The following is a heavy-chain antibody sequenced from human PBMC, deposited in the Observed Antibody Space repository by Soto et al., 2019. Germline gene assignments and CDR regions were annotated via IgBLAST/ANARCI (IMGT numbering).Heavy chain of an antibody. D-gene: IGHD5-12*01. J-gene: IGHJ4*02. CDR3: ARDRRDGYNTFDY. CDR1: GNTVPNYA. Sequence: ASVKVSCKASGNTVPNYAIHWVRQAPGQGLEWMGIISPGDGSTYYAQKFQGRVTMTRDTSTSTVYMELSSLRSEDTAVYYCARDRRDGYNTFDYWGQGTLVTVSS. V-gene: IGHV1-46*01. CDR2: ISPGDGST.